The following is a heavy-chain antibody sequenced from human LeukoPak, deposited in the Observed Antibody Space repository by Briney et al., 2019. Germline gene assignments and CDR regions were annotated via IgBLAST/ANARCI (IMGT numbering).Heavy chain of an antibody. V-gene: IGHV4-59*12. CDR2: IYYSGST. J-gene: IGHJ4*02. D-gene: IGHD2-15*01. CDR1: GGSISSYY. Sequence: PSETLSLTCTVSGGSISSYYWSWIRQPPGKGLEWIGYIYYSGSTNYNPSLKSRVTISVDTSKNQFSLKLSSVTAADTAVYYCARDGSNCSGGSCYTTFDYWGQGTLVTVSS. CDR3: ARDGSNCSGGSCYTTFDY.